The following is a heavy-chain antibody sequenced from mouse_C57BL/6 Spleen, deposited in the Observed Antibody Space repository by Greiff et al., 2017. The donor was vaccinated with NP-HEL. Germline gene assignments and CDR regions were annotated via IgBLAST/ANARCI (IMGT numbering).Heavy chain of an antibody. J-gene: IGHJ4*01. CDR2: IYPGDGDT. CDR1: GYAFSSSW. CDR3: ARSLFPSYAMDY. D-gene: IGHD6-2*01. V-gene: IGHV1-82*01. Sequence: VQLQQSGPELVKPGASVKISCKASGYAFSSSWMNWVKQRPGQGLEWIGRIYPGDGDTNYNGKFKGKATLTADKSSSTAYMQLSSLTSEDSAVDFCARSLFPSYAMDYWGQGTSVTVSS.